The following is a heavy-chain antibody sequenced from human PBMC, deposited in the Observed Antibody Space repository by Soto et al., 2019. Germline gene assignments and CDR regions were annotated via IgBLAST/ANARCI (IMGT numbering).Heavy chain of an antibody. V-gene: IGHV3-64D*06. D-gene: IGHD1-1*01. CDR1: GFSFTSNA. CDR2: IDDAGTAT. Sequence: TGGSPRLSCSVSGFSFTSNAMHWVRQAPGKGLEYVSAIDDAGTATFYADSVKGRFTISRDNSKYTLYLQMNSLTPEDTAVYFCVKPRGPNWDVLAFGYWGQGTLVTVSS. CDR3: VKPRGPNWDVLAFGY. J-gene: IGHJ4*02.